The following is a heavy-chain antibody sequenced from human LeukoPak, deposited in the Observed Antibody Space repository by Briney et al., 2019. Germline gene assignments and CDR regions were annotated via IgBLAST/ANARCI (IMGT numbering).Heavy chain of an antibody. J-gene: IGHJ5*02. Sequence: ASVKVSCKASGYTFTSYDINWVRQATGQGLEWMGWMNPNSGNTGYAQKFQGRVTMTRNTSISTAYMELSILRSEDTAVYYCARVGRIAARLENWFDPWGQGTLVTVSS. D-gene: IGHD6-6*01. V-gene: IGHV1-8*01. CDR3: ARVGRIAARLENWFDP. CDR2: MNPNSGNT. CDR1: GYTFTSYD.